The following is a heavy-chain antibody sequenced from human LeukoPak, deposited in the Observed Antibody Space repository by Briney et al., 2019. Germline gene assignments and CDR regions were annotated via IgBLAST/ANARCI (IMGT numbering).Heavy chain of an antibody. CDR3: ARDERTYCTNGVCPYFDY. D-gene: IGHD2-8*01. CDR2: ISAYNGNT. CDR1: GYTFTSYG. J-gene: IGHJ4*03. Sequence: ASVKVSCKASGYTFTSYGISWVRQAPGQGLEWMGWISAYNGNTNYAQKLQGRVTVTTDTSTSTAYMELRSLRSDDTAVYHCARDERTYCTNGVCPYFDYWGHGTLVTVSS. V-gene: IGHV1-18*01.